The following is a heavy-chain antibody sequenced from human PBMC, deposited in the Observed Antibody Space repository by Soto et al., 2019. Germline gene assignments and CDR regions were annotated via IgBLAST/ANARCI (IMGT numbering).Heavy chain of an antibody. D-gene: IGHD6-6*01. CDR2: ISYDGSNK. Sequence: QVQLVESGGGVVQPGRSLRLSCAASGFTFSSYGMHWVRQAPGKGLEWVAVISYDGSNKYYADSVKGRFTISRDNSKNTLYLQMNSLRAEDTAVYYCAKDGLSSTFLFDYWGQGTLVTVSS. J-gene: IGHJ4*02. V-gene: IGHV3-30*18. CDR1: GFTFSSYG. CDR3: AKDGLSSTFLFDY.